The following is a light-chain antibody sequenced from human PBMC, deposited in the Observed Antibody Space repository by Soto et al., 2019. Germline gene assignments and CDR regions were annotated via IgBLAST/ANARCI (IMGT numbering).Light chain of an antibody. CDR3: QQFSSYPLT. J-gene: IGKJ4*01. CDR2: GAF. V-gene: IGKV3-15*01. CDR1: QTVISN. Sequence: EVVMTQSPATLSVAPGESATLSCRASQTVISNVAWYQQRPGQAPRLLIDGAFARATGVPARFSGSRSGTEFTLTISRLEPEDFAVYYCQQFSSYPLTFGGGTKVDIK.